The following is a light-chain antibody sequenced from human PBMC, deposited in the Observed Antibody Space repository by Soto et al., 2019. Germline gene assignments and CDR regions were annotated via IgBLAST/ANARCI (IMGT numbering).Light chain of an antibody. J-gene: IGKJ5*01. CDR1: QNIFNY. V-gene: IGKV1-39*01. CDR2: AAS. Sequence: DIQMTQCRASLWACVLDTVTITCRASQNIFNYLSWYQHKPGKAPKLLIYAASSLQSGVPSRFSGSGSETEFTLTINRLQPDDFATYLSHPRTFGQGTQLEIK. CDR3: HPRT.